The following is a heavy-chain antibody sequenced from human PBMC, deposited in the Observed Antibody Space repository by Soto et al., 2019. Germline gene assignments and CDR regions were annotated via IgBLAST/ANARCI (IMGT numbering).Heavy chain of an antibody. CDR1: GGSISSSSYY. CDR2: IYYSGST. V-gene: IGHV4-39*01. Sequence: PSETLSLTCTVSGGSISSSSYYWGWIRQPPGKGLEWIGSIYYSGSTYYNPSLKSRVTISVDTSKNQFSLKLSSVTAADTAVYYCARPMGYYGSGSYYKNWFDPWGQGTLVTVSS. D-gene: IGHD3-10*01. CDR3: ARPMGYYGSGSYYKNWFDP. J-gene: IGHJ5*02.